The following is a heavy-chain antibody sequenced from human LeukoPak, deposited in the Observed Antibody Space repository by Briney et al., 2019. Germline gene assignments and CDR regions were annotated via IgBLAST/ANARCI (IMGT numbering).Heavy chain of an antibody. Sequence: GGSLRLSCAASGFTFSSYWMHWVRQAPGKGLVWVSRINSDGSSTSYAVSVKGRFTISRDNAKNTLYLQMNSLRAEDTAVYYCARDNYDYVWGSYRYYDYWGQGTLVTVSS. CDR1: GFTFSSYW. J-gene: IGHJ4*02. CDR2: INSDGSST. V-gene: IGHV3-74*01. CDR3: ARDNYDYVWGSYRYYDY. D-gene: IGHD3-16*02.